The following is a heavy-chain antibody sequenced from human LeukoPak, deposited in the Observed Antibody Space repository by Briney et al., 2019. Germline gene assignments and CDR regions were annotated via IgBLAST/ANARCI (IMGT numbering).Heavy chain of an antibody. J-gene: IGHJ6*03. D-gene: IGHD3-3*01. Sequence: SETLSLTCTVSGGSISSGSYYWSWIRQPAGKGLEWIGRIYTSGSTNYNPSLKSRVTISVDTSKNQFSLKLSSVTAADTAVYYCAGVAYYDFWSGPFYMDVWGKGTTVTVSS. CDR1: GGSISSGSYY. CDR2: IYTSGST. CDR3: AGVAYYDFWSGPFYMDV. V-gene: IGHV4-61*02.